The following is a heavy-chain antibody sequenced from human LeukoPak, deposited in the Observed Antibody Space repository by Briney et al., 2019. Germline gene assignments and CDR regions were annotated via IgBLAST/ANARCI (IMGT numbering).Heavy chain of an antibody. D-gene: IGHD3-9*01. V-gene: IGHV3-21*01. J-gene: IGHJ4*02. CDR2: ISSSSSYI. Sequence: PGRSLRLSCAASGFTFSSSSMNWVRQAPGKGLEWVSSISSSSSYIYYADSVKGRFTISRDNAKNSLYLQMNSLRAEDTAVYYCARGHYDVLAASYKWTPDYWGQGTLVTVSS. CDR3: ARGHYDVLAASYKWTPDY. CDR1: GFTFSSSS.